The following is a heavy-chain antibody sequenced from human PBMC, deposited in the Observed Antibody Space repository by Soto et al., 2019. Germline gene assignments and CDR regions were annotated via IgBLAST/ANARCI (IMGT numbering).Heavy chain of an antibody. D-gene: IGHD2-15*01. Sequence: EVQLVESGGGLVKPGGSLRLSCAASGFTFSNAWMNWVRQAPGKGLEWVGRIKSKTDGGTTDYAAPVKGRFTISRDDSKNTLYLQMNSLKTEDTAVYYCTTEKVVAATLYYYYYGMDVWGQGTTVTVSS. CDR3: TTEKVVAATLYYYYYGMDV. CDR1: GFTFSNAW. CDR2: IKSKTDGGTT. J-gene: IGHJ6*02. V-gene: IGHV3-15*07.